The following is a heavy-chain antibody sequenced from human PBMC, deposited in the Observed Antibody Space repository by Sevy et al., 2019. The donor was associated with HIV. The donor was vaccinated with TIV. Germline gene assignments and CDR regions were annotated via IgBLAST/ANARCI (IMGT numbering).Heavy chain of an antibody. D-gene: IGHD1-26*01. CDR2: IYSGGNI. V-gene: IGHV3-66*02. CDR1: GFTVSSNY. Sequence: GGSLRLSCATSGFTVSSNYMNWVRQAPGKGLEWVSIIYSGGNISYADSVKGRFTISRDNSKNTLYLQMNSLRAEDTAVYYCALASGSDFHYYMDVWGKGTTVTVSS. CDR3: ALASGSDFHYYMDV. J-gene: IGHJ6*03.